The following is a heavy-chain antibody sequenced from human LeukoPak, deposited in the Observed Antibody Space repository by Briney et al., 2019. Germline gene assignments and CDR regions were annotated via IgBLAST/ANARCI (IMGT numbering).Heavy chain of an antibody. CDR3: ARHYHRSGYYSRNYYYYMDV. Sequence: GESLKISCKGSGNSSTNYWIAWVRQMPGKGLEWMGIIYPADSDTRYSPSFQGQVTISADKSISTAYLQWGSLKASDTAIYYCARHYHRSGYYSRNYYYYMDVWGKGTTVTVSS. D-gene: IGHD3-22*01. CDR1: GNSSTNYW. J-gene: IGHJ6*03. CDR2: IYPADSDT. V-gene: IGHV5-51*01.